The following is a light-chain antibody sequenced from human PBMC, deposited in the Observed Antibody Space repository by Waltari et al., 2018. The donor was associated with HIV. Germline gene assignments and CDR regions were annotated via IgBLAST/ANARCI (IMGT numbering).Light chain of an antibody. CDR3: QQSYSSPT. Sequence: DVQMPQSPSTLSASVGDRVTITCRASQNIGKFLNWYQQKPGTAPKLLIQTTSTLQSGVPSRFSASGSGTEFTFNITSLQPEDFAVYFCQQSYSSPTFGPGTTVDVK. J-gene: IGKJ3*01. V-gene: IGKV1-39*01. CDR2: TTS. CDR1: QNIGKF.